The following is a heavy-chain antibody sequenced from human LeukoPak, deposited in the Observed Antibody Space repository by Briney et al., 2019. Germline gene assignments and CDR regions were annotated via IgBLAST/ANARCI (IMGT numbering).Heavy chain of an antibody. J-gene: IGHJ4*02. D-gene: IGHD3-22*01. CDR2: IYYSGST. CDR1: GGSISSSSYY. CDR3: ARRFTMIVVIPEDYFDY. V-gene: IGHV4-39*01. Sequence: KPSETLSLTCTVSGGSISSSSYYWGWIRQPPGKGLEGIGSIYYSGSTYYNPSLKSRVTISVDTSKNQFSLKLSSVTAADTAVYYCARRFTMIVVIPEDYFDYWGQGTLVTVSS.